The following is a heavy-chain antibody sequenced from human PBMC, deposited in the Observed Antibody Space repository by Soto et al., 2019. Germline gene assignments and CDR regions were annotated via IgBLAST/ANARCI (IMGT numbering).Heavy chain of an antibody. CDR1: GGTFSSYA. Sequence: VASVKVSCKASGGTFSSYAISWVRQAPGQGLEWMGGIIPIFGTANYAQKFQGRVTITADKSTSTAYMELSSLRSEDTAVYYCASTPLGYYGSGSTPRWFDPWGQGTLVTVSS. J-gene: IGHJ5*02. D-gene: IGHD3-10*01. CDR2: IIPIFGTA. V-gene: IGHV1-69*06. CDR3: ASTPLGYYGSGSTPRWFDP.